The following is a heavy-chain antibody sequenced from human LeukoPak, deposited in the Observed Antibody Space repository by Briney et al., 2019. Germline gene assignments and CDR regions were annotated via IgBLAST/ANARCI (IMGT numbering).Heavy chain of an antibody. CDR2: ISAYNGNT. CDR3: ARVGHVLRFLEWLNVDWFDP. CDR1: GYTFTSYG. Sequence: GASVKVSCKASGYTFTSYGISWVRQAPGQGLEWMGWISAYNGNTNYAQKLQGRVTMTTDTSTSTAYMELRSLRSDDTAVYYCARVGHVLRFLEWLNVDWFDPWGQGTLVTVSS. V-gene: IGHV1-18*01. D-gene: IGHD3-3*01. J-gene: IGHJ5*02.